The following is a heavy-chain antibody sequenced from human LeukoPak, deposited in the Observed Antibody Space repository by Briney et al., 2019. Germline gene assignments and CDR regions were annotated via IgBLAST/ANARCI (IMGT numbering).Heavy chain of an antibody. D-gene: IGHD6-13*01. CDR1: GYTFSSYG. CDR3: AKPKRQQLELLDY. J-gene: IGHJ4*02. V-gene: IGHV3-30*02. CDR2: IRYDGSNK. Sequence: GGSLRLSCAASGYTFSSYGMHWVRQAPGKGLEWVAFIRYDGSNKYYADSVKGRFTISRDNSKNTLYLQMNSLRAEDTAVYYCAKPKRQQLELLDYWGQGTLVTVSS.